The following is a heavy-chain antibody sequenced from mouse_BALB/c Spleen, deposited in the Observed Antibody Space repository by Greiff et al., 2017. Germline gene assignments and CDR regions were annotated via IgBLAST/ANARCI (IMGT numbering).Heavy chain of an antibody. CDR3: ARRDYDSHFDY. J-gene: IGHJ2*01. Sequence: EVKLVESGGGLVKPGGSLKLSCAASGFTFSSYAMSWVRQTPEKRLEWVASISSGGSTYYPDSVKGRFTISRDNARNILYLQMSSLRSEDTAMYYCARRDYDSHFDYWGQGTTLTVSS. D-gene: IGHD2-4*01. CDR2: ISSGGST. V-gene: IGHV5-6-5*01. CDR1: GFTFSSYA.